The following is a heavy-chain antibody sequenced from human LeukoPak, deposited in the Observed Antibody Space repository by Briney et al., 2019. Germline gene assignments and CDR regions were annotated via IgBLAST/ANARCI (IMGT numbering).Heavy chain of an antibody. CDR1: GLTFTSHA. CDR2: ISGSGDTT. CDR3: AKETTTGITPGIDY. Sequence: RPGGSLRLSCAASGLTFTSHAMSWVRQAPGKGLEWVAAISGSGDTTYYADSVRGRFTISRDNSENTVYLQMHSLRAEDTAVYYCAKETTTGITPGIDYWGQGTLVTVSS. D-gene: IGHD4-23*01. J-gene: IGHJ4*02. V-gene: IGHV3-23*01.